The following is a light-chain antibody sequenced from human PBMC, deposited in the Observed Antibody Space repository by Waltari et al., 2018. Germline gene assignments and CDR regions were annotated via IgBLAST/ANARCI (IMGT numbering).Light chain of an antibody. CDR1: SSNIGPYY. Sequence: QSVLTQPPSASGTPGQRVTISCSGSSSNIGPYYVYWYHQLPGTAPKLLIYRNNQRPSGVPDRFSGSKSGTSASLAISGLRSEDEADYYCAVWDDSLTGQVIFGGGTKLTVL. CDR2: RNN. J-gene: IGLJ2*01. CDR3: AVWDDSLTGQVI. V-gene: IGLV1-47*01.